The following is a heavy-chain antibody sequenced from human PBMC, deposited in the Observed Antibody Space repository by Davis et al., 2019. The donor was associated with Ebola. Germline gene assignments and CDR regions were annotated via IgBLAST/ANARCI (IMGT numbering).Heavy chain of an antibody. CDR2: VYYSGAT. CDR3: AGGPGIPASIDH. D-gene: IGHD1-1*01. CDR1: GGSFDSGGFY. J-gene: IGHJ4*02. V-gene: IGHV4-31*03. Sequence: PSETLSLTCTASGGSFDSGGFYWSWIRQLPGKGLEWIGYVYYSGATYHNPSLTGRVTLSLYTSENRFSLRLRSVTAADTAVYYCAGGPGIPASIDHWGQGTLVTVSS.